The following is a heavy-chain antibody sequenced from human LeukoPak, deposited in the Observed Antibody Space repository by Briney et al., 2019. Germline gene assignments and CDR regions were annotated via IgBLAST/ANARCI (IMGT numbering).Heavy chain of an antibody. J-gene: IGHJ6*03. Sequence: SETLSLTCTVSGGSISTSNYYWGWIRQPPGKGLEWIGNIFYSGSTYYNPSLKSRVTTSVDTSKNQFSLRLTSVTAADTAVYYCARVLLYSYGYMDVWGKGTTVTVSS. CDR1: GGSISTSNYY. CDR3: ARVLLYSYGYMDV. V-gene: IGHV4-39*07. CDR2: IFYSGST. D-gene: IGHD5-18*01.